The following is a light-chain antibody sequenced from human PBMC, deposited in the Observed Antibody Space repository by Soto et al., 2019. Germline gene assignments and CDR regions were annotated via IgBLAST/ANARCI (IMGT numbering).Light chain of an antibody. CDR2: GAS. CDR3: QQYKNWPPT. J-gene: IGKJ5*01. Sequence: EIVMTQSPATLSVSPGERATLSCRASQSVSSNLAWYQQKPGQAPRLLIYGASTRATGISARVSGSRSGTEFTLTISSLQSEDFAVYYCQQYKNWPPTFGHGKRLEIK. CDR1: QSVSSN. V-gene: IGKV3-15*01.